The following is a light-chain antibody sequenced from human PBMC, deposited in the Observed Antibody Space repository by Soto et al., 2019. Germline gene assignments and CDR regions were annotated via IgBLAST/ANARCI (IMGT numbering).Light chain of an antibody. V-gene: IGKV1-5*03. Sequence: IQLTQSPSTLSASVGDRVTITCRASQNVNIWLTWYQQRPGKAPKLLIYEASNLESGVSSRFSGRGSGTEFTLTISGLQPDDFATYYCQQYITYPTFGQGTKVDIK. CDR3: QQYITYPT. J-gene: IGKJ1*01. CDR2: EAS. CDR1: QNVNIW.